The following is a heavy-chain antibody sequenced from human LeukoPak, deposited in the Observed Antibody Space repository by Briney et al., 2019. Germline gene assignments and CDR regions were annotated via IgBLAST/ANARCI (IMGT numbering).Heavy chain of an antibody. Sequence: GRSLRLSCAASGFTFSSYGMHWVRQAPGKGLEWVAVIWYDGSNKYYADSVKGRFTISRDNSKNTLYLQMNSLRAEDTAVYYCAREYSSSWFDAFDIWGQGTMVTVSS. J-gene: IGHJ3*02. CDR1: GFTFSSYG. V-gene: IGHV3-33*01. CDR2: IWYDGSNK. D-gene: IGHD6-13*01. CDR3: AREYSSSWFDAFDI.